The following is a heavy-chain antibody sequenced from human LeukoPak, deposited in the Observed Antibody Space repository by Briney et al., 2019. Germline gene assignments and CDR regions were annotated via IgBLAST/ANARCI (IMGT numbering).Heavy chain of an antibody. CDR3: ARRDRGAFSPTY. CDR1: GYNFATYW. V-gene: IGHV5-51*01. Sequence: GESLKISCKTSGYNFATYWIGWVRQMPGKGVEWMAIIYPSDSDTKYSPSFQGQVTISADESINTAYLQWNSLKASDTAIYYCARRDRGAFSPTYWGQGTLVTVSS. J-gene: IGHJ4*02. CDR2: IYPSDSDT. D-gene: IGHD3-10*01.